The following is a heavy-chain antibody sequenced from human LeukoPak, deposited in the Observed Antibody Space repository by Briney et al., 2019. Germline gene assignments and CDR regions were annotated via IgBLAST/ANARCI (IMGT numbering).Heavy chain of an antibody. CDR2: INHSGST. Sequence: PSETLSLTCAVYGGSFSGYYWSWIRQPPGKGLEWIGEINHSGSTNYNPSLKSRVTISVDTSKNQFSLKLSSVTAADTAVYYCARDYGDYAVNWFDPWGQGILVTVSS. J-gene: IGHJ5*02. D-gene: IGHD4-17*01. CDR3: ARDYGDYAVNWFDP. V-gene: IGHV4-34*01. CDR1: GGSFSGYY.